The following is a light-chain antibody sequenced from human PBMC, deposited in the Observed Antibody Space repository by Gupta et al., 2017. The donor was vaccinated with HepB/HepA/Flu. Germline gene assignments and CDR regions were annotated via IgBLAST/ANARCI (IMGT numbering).Light chain of an antibody. V-gene: IGLV2-14*03. J-gene: IGLJ1*01. CDR3: SSYPTTSTNIYV. CDR2: DVS. Sequence: QSALTQPASVSGSPGQSITISCTGTSSDVGGYNYVSWYHQHPGKAPKLMIYDVSNRPSWVSPPVFASTSGTTASITITGLQAEEEADYYCSSYPTTSTNIYVFGTGTKVTVL. CDR1: SSDVGGYNY.